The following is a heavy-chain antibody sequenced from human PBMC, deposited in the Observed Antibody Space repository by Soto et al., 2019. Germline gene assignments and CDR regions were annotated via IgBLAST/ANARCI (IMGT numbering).Heavy chain of an antibody. CDR3: ARDRLVLGDTTDYYYYMDV. Sequence: GGSLRLSCAASGFTFSSYSMNWVRQAPGKGLEWVSSISSSSSYIYYADSVKGRFTISRDNAKNSLYLQMNSLRAEDTAVYYCARDRLVLGDTTDYYYYMDVWGKGTTVTVSS. D-gene: IGHD3-10*01. J-gene: IGHJ6*03. CDR1: GFTFSSYS. V-gene: IGHV3-21*01. CDR2: ISSSSSYI.